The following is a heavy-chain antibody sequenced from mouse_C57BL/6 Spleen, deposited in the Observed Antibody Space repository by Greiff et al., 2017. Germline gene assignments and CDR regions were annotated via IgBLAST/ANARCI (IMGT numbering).Heavy chain of an antibody. J-gene: IGHJ1*03. Sequence: QVQLQQPGAELVKPGASVQLSCKASGYTFTSYWMQWVKQRPGQGLEWIGEIDPSDSYTNYNQKFKGKATLTVDTSSSTAYMQLSSLTSEDSAVYYCARGYYGSSLIYWYFDVWGTGTTVTVSS. CDR3: ARGYYGSSLIYWYFDV. V-gene: IGHV1-50*01. CDR2: IDPSDSYT. CDR1: GYTFTSYW. D-gene: IGHD1-1*01.